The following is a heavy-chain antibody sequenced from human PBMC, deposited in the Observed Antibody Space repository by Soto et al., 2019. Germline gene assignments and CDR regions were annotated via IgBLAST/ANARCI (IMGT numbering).Heavy chain of an antibody. CDR2: ISNDGSNK. V-gene: IGHV3-30*03. Sequence: LSLTCAVYGGSFSGYYWSWVRQAPGKGLEWVAVISNDGSNKYYADSVKGRFTISRDNSKNTLYLQMNSLGDEDTAVYYFAREGKGPVYTNYPFSFNYGGQGDLFPVS. D-gene: IGHD4-4*01. CDR3: AREGKGPVYTNYPFSFNY. CDR1: GGSFSGYY. J-gene: IGHJ4*02.